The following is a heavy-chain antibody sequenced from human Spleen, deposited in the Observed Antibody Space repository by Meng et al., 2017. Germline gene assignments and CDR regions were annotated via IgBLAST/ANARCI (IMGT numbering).Heavy chain of an antibody. CDR1: GGSRSSSNW. CDR2: IYRDGST. CDR3: ARAVRAVAGYYFDY. Sequence: QVQLQESGPGLVKPSGALSLTCAVSGGSRSSSNWWSWVRQPPGKGLEWIGEIYRDGSTNYNPSLKSRVTISVDKSKDQFSLKLTSVTAADTAVYYCARAVRAVAGYYFDYWGQGTLVTVSS. V-gene: IGHV4-4*02. J-gene: IGHJ4*02. D-gene: IGHD6-19*01.